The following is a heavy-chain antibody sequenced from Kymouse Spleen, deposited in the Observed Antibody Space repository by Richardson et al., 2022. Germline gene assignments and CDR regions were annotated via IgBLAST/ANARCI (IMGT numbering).Heavy chain of an antibody. Sequence: QVQLQQWGAGLLKPSETLSLTCAVYGGSFSGYYWSWIRQPPGKGLEWIGEINHSGSTNYNPSLKSRVTISVDTSKNQFSLKLSSVTAADTAVYYCARGRSIAAPRGGDYWGQGTLVTVSS. J-gene: IGHJ4*02. D-gene: IGHD6-6*01. V-gene: IGHV4-34*01. CDR3: ARGRSIAAPRGGDY. CDR1: GGSFSGYY. CDR2: INHSGST.